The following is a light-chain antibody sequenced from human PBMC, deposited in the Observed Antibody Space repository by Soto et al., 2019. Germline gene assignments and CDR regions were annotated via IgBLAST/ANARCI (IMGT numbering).Light chain of an antibody. V-gene: IGKV3-20*01. Sequence: EIVLTQSPGTLSLSPGERATLSCRASQSVSSSYLAWYQQKPGQAPRLLIYGAASRATGIPDRFSGSGSGTDFTLTISRLETEDLAVSYCQQYGSSPDTFGQGTKLEIK. CDR3: QQYGSSPDT. J-gene: IGKJ2*01. CDR1: QSVSSSY. CDR2: GAA.